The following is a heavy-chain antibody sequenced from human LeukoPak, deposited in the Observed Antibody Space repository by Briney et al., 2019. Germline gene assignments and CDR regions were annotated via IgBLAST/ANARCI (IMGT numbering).Heavy chain of an antibody. D-gene: IGHD3-9*01. J-gene: IGHJ5*02. Sequence: SETLSLTCTVSGGSISSGSYYWSWIRQPAGKGLEWIGRIYTSGSTNYNPSLKSRVTISVDTSKNQFSLNLSSVTAADTAVYYCARDTGYSYNWFDPWGQGTLVTVSS. CDR3: ARDTGYSYNWFDP. CDR1: GGSISSGSYY. V-gene: IGHV4-61*02. CDR2: IYTSGST.